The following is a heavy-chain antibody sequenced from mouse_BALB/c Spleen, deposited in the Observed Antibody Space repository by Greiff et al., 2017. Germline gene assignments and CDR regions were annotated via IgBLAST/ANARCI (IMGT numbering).Heavy chain of an antibody. D-gene: IGHD2-3*01. J-gene: IGHJ3*01. CDR3: ARCGLLQAWFAY. CDR1: GFNIKDTY. CDR2: IDPANGNT. V-gene: IGHV14-3*02. Sequence: EVKLMESGAELVKPGASVKLSCTASGFNIKDTYMHWVKQRPEQGLEWIGRIDPANGNTKYDPKFQGKATITADTSSNTAYLQLSSLTSEDTAVYYCARCGLLQAWFAYWGQGTLVTVSA.